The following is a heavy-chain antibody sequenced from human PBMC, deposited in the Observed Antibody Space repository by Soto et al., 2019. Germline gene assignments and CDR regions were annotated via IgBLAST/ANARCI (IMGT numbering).Heavy chain of an antibody. CDR2: ISYDGSNK. D-gene: IGHD6-19*01. V-gene: IGHV3-30-3*01. CDR1: GFTFSSYA. Sequence: QVQLVESGGGVVQPGRPLRLSCAASGFTFSSYAMHWVRQAPGKGLEWVAVISYDGSNKYYADSVKGRFTISRDNSKNTLYLQMNSLRAEDTAVYYCASWGGGTAVAVDYWGQGTLVTVSS. CDR3: ASWGGGTAVAVDY. J-gene: IGHJ4*02.